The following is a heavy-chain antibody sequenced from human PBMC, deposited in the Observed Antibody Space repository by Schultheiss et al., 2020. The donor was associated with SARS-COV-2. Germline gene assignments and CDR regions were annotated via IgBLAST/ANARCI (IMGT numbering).Heavy chain of an antibody. Sequence: GESLKISCAASGFTVSSNYMSWVRQAPGKGLEWVSVIYSGGSTYYADSVKGRFTISRHNSKNTLYLQMNSLRAEDTAVYYCARDQYYYDSSCYYLPYYYYGMDVWGQGTTVTVSS. D-gene: IGHD3-22*01. CDR1: GFTVSSNY. V-gene: IGHV3-53*04. CDR3: ARDQYYYDSSCYYLPYYYYGMDV. J-gene: IGHJ6*02. CDR2: IYSGGST.